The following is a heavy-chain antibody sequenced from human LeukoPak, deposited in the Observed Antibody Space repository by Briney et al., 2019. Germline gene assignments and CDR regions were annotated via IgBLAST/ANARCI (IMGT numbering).Heavy chain of an antibody. D-gene: IGHD3-22*01. CDR3: ARDVPNYYESSGFWDH. CDR1: GFTLSVYW. V-gene: IGHV3-7*01. J-gene: IGHJ4*02. CDR2: INQDGKVR. Sequence: GRTLRLSRAVSGFTLSVYWMSCVPESPGKGLEGGTDINQDGKVRHYVDSVKGRFTFPRDNAKNTLYLHLNSLSADDKAVLYCARDVPNYYESSGFWDHWGRGRLVIVCS.